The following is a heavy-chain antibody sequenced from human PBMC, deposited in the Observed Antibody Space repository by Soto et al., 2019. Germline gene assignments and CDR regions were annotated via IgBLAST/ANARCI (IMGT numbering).Heavy chain of an antibody. CDR1: GFTFSTYA. D-gene: IGHD3-10*01. Sequence: QVQLVESGGGVVQPGGSLRLSCAASGFTFSTYAMHWVRQAPGKGLEWVAVTSNDEKYKYYADSVKGRFTISRDNSRNTLYVHMDSLRPEDTAVYHCARKRGDGKNGMYVWGQWTTVTVSS. CDR3: ARKRGDGKNGMYV. V-gene: IGHV3-30*04. CDR2: TSNDEKYK. J-gene: IGHJ6*02.